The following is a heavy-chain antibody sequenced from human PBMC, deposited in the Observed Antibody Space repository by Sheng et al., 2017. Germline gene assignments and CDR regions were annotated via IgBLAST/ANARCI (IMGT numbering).Heavy chain of an antibody. Sequence: QVQLVESGGGLVKPGGSLRLSCAASGFTFSDYYMSWIRQAPGKGLEWVSYISSSSSYTNYADSVKGRFTISRDNAKNSLYLQMNSLRAEDTAVYYCARGSCGGDCYFLWGGYYYYMDVWGERDHGRPSP. D-gene: IGHD2-21*01. CDR1: GFTFSDYY. J-gene: IGHJ6*03. V-gene: IGHV3-11*05. CDR2: ISSSSSYT. CDR3: ARGSCGGDCYFLWGGYYYYMDV.